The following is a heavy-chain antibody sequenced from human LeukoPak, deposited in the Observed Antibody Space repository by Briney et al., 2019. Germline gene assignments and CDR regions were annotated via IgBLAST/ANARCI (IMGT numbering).Heavy chain of an antibody. CDR1: GGSISSYY. J-gene: IGHJ4*02. V-gene: IGHV4-59*01. Sequence: SETLSLTCTVSGGSISSYYWSWIRQPPGKGLEWIGYIYYGGSTNYNPSLKSRVTISVDTSKNQFSLKLSSVTAADMAVYYCARDLGGYCSGGSCYDYFDYWGQGTLVTVSS. CDR3: ARDLGGYCSGGSCYDYFDY. CDR2: IYYGGST. D-gene: IGHD2-15*01.